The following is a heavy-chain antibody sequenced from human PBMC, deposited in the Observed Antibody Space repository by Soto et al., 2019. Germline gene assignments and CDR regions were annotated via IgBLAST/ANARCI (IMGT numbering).Heavy chain of an antibody. Sequence: GGSLRLSCAASGFTFSDYWMSWVRQAPGKGPEWVANMKQDGSEKYYVDSVKGRFTISRDNAKNSLYLQMNSLRVEDTAVYYCARSRWSSWDWGQGTLVTVSS. CDR2: MKQDGSEK. CDR1: GFTFSDYW. J-gene: IGHJ4*02. V-gene: IGHV3-7*01. CDR3: ARSRWSSWD. D-gene: IGHD6-13*01.